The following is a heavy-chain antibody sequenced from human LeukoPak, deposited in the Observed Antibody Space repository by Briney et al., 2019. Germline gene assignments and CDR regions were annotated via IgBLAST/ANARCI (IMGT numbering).Heavy chain of an antibody. D-gene: IGHD5-18*01. CDR2: IYYSGST. Sequence: SETLSLTCTVSGGSISSGGYYWSWIRQRPGKGLEWIGYIYYSGSTYYNPSLKSRVTISVDTSKNQFSLKLSSVTAADTAVYYCARFALGYGFDYWGQGTLVTVSS. CDR3: ARFALGYGFDY. V-gene: IGHV4-31*03. J-gene: IGHJ4*02. CDR1: GGSISSGGYY.